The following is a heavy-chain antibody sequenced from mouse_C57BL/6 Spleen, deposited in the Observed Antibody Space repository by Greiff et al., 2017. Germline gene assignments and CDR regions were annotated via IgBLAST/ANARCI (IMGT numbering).Heavy chain of an antibody. Sequence: QVQLQQSGAELAKPGASVKLSCKASGYTFTSYWMHWVKQRPGQGLEWIGNINPSSGYTKYNQKFKDKATLTADKSSSTAYMQLSSLTYEDSAVYCCARTSDGYYVFNWGQGTLVTVSA. CDR3: ARTSDGYYVFN. J-gene: IGHJ3*01. V-gene: IGHV1-7*01. CDR2: INPSSGYT. CDR1: GYTFTSYW. D-gene: IGHD2-3*01.